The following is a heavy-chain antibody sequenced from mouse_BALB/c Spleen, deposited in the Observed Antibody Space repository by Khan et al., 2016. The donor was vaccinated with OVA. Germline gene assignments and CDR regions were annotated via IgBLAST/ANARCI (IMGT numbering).Heavy chain of an antibody. CDR2: ISSGANYT. CDR3: ARDYYDSRGYLDY. J-gene: IGHJ4*01. V-gene: IGHV5-9-1*01. Sequence: EVELVESGGGLVKPGGSLKLSCAASGFTFSSYAMYWVRQTPEKRLEWVASISSGANYTYFPDSVKGRFTISRDNAKNTLYLQMSSLRSEDTDMYDCARDYYDSRGYLDYWGQGTSVTVSS. D-gene: IGHD1-1*01. CDR1: GFTFSSYA.